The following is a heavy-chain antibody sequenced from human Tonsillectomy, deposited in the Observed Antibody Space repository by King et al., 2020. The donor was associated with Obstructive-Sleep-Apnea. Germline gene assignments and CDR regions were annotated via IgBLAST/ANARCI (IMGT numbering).Heavy chain of an antibody. CDR2: INHSGST. CDR1: GGSFSGYS. CDR3: ARGEMATTYGDY. V-gene: IGHV4-34*01. D-gene: IGHD5-24*01. J-gene: IGHJ4*02. Sequence: VQLQQWGAGLLKPSETLSLTCAVYGGSFSGYSWSWIRQPPGKGLEWIGEINHSGSTNYNPSLKSRVTISGDTSKNQFSLKLTSVIAADTAVYYCARGEMATTYGDYWGQGTLVTVSS.